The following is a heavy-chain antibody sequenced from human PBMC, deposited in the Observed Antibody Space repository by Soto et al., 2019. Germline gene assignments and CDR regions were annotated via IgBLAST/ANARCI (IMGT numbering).Heavy chain of an antibody. CDR1: GFTFSSYA. CDR2: ISGSGGST. J-gene: IGHJ4*02. CDR3: AKDKWWIFIVGATAKDDFFDY. D-gene: IGHD1-26*01. Sequence: PGGSLRLSCAASGFTFSSYAMSWVRQAPGKELEWVSAISGSGGSTYYADSVKGRFTISRDNSKNTLYLQMNSLRAEDTAVYYCAKDKWWIFIVGATAKDDFFDYWGQGTLVTVSS. V-gene: IGHV3-23*01.